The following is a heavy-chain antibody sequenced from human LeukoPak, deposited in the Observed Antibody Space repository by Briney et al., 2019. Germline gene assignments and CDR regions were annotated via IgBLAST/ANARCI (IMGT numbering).Heavy chain of an antibody. CDR2: INHSGST. V-gene: IGHV4-34*01. CDR1: GGSFSGYY. J-gene: IGHJ2*01. Sequence: SETLSLTCAVYGGSFSGYYWSWIRQPPGKGLEWIGEINHSGSTNYNPSLKSRVTISVDTSKNQFSLKLSSVTAADTAVYYCARVWDSSSGWYFDLWGRGTLVTVSS. D-gene: IGHD6-13*01. CDR3: ARVWDSSSGWYFDL.